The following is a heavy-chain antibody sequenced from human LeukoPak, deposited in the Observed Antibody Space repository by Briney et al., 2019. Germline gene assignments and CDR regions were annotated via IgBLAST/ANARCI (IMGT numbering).Heavy chain of an antibody. CDR2: ITWNGDST. J-gene: IGHJ6*03. CDR1: GFTFDDYN. CDR3: AKDKWLRGYYYYYMDV. D-gene: IGHD5-12*01. Sequence: PGGSLRLSCAASGFTFDDYNMHWVRQAPGKGLEWVSLITWNGDSTYYADSVEGRFTISRDNSKNSLYPQMNSLRTEDTALYYCAKDKWLRGYYYYYMDVWGKGTTVTVSS. V-gene: IGHV3-43*01.